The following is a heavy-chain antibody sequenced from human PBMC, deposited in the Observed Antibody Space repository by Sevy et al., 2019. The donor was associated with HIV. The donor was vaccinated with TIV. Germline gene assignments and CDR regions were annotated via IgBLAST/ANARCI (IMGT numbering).Heavy chain of an antibody. Sequence: GGSLRLSCAASVFTFSKYSMSWVRQPPGKGLEWVSTLSFGCGEINYADSVKGRFTISRDNSKSSVYLQMNNLRHEDTAVYYCAREGCTKPHDYWGQGTLVTVSS. V-gene: IGHV3-23*01. CDR1: VFTFSKYS. D-gene: IGHD2-8*01. CDR3: AREGCTKPHDY. CDR2: LSFGCGEI. J-gene: IGHJ4*02.